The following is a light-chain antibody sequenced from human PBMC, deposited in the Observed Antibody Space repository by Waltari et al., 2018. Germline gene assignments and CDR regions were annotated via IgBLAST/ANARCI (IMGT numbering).Light chain of an antibody. J-gene: IGLJ2*01. CDR2: QDN. V-gene: IGLV3-1*01. CDR3: QSWDSSAVV. CDR1: KLGEKF. Sequence: SYEMSQPPSVSVSPGQTGSITCSGDKLGEKFVWWYQQKPGQSPTLVIYQDNHRPSGIPERFSGSNSGTTAPLTTSGHQNMDAADYYCQSWDSSAVVFGGGTKLTVL.